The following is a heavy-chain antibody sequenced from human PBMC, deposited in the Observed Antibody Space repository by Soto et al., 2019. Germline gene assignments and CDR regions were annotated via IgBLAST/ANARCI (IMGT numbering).Heavy chain of an antibody. J-gene: IGHJ3*01. CDR1: GGSISSDSYY. D-gene: IGHD3-10*01. Sequence: SETLSLTCTVSGGSISSDSYYWGWIRQSPEKGLEWIASISYSGSTYYNPTLKSRLIISVDTSKNQFSLKLSSVTAADTAMYYCARDDSGWESAFGVWGQGTMVTVSS. V-gene: IGHV4-39*07. CDR2: ISYSGST. CDR3: ARDDSGWESAFGV.